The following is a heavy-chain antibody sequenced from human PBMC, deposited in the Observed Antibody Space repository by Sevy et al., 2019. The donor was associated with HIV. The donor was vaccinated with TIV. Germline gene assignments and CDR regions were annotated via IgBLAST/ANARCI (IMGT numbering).Heavy chain of an antibody. CDR3: ARDFGDILTEDYYYGMDV. J-gene: IGHJ6*02. CDR2: IKQDGSEK. Sequence: GGSLRLSCAASGFTFSSYWMSWVRQAPGKGLEWVANIKQDGSEKYYVDSVKGRFTISRDNAKNSLYLQMNSLRAEDTAVYYWARDFGDILTEDYYYGMDVWGQGTTVTVSS. D-gene: IGHD3-9*01. CDR1: GFTFSSYW. V-gene: IGHV3-7*01.